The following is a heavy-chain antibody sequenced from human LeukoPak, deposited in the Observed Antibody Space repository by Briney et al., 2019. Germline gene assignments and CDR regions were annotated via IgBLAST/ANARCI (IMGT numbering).Heavy chain of an antibody. CDR1: GFTFSRYD. J-gene: IGHJ2*01. Sequence: GGSLRLSCAASGFTFSRYDLHWVRQGTVKNLEWVSAIGTAGDTYYPDSVKGRFTISRENAKNSFYLQMNSLRAEDTAVYYCVRDTALAGKFGNWHFGLWGRGTLVTVSS. CDR3: VRDTALAGKFGNWHFGL. V-gene: IGHV3-13*01. CDR2: IGTAGDT. D-gene: IGHD6-19*01.